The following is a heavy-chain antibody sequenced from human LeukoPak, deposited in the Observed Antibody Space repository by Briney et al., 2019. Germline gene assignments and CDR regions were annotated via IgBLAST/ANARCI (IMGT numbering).Heavy chain of an antibody. J-gene: IGHJ4*02. Sequence: GGSLRLSCAASGFTFSSYWMSWVRQAPGKGLEWVANIKQDGSNKYYADSVKGRFTISRDNSKNTLYLQMNSLRAEDTAVYYCTMTGYSSSWYSRFDCWGQGTLVTVSS. CDR3: TMTGYSSSWYSRFDC. V-gene: IGHV3-7*01. D-gene: IGHD6-13*01. CDR1: GFTFSSYW. CDR2: IKQDGSNK.